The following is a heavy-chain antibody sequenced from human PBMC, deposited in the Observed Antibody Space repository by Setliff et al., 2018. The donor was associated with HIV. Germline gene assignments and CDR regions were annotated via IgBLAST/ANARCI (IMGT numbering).Heavy chain of an antibody. CDR3: ANLWELGA. CDR2: ISPSSVYL. CDR1: GLTFNRYW. Sequence: GGSLRLSCVASGLTFNRYWMSWVRQVPGKGLEWVSSISPSSVYLNYADSMKGRVTISRDNARTSLYLEMSSLRDEDTAVYLCANLWELGAWGQGTLVTVSS. D-gene: IGHD3-16*01. J-gene: IGHJ5*02. V-gene: IGHV3-21*04.